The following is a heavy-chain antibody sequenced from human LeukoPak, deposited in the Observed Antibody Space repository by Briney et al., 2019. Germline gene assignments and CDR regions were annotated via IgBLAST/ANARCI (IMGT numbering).Heavy chain of an antibody. CDR1: GGSISSRSYY. CDR3: ATHPGYSSGWYGVYDY. V-gene: IGHV4-39*01. Sequence: SETLSLTCTVSGGSISSRSYYWGWIRQPPGKGLEWIGIIYYSGSTYSNPSLRSRVTISVDTSKNQFSLKLSSVTAADTAVYYCATHPGYSSGWYGVYDYWGQGTLVTVSS. CDR2: IYYSGST. D-gene: IGHD6-19*01. J-gene: IGHJ4*02.